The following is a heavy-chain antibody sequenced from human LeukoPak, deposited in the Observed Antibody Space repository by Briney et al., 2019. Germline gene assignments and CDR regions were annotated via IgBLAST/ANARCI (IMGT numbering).Heavy chain of an antibody. J-gene: IGHJ5*02. V-gene: IGHV4-34*01. CDR2: INHSGST. CDR1: GGSFSGYY. CDR3: ARHPYYYGSGSYRWFDP. Sequence: SESLSLTCAVYGGSFSGYYWSWIRQPPGKGLEWIGEINHSGSTNYNPSLKSRVTISVDTSKNQFSLKPSSVTAADTAVYYCARHPYYYGSGSYRWFDPWGQGTLVTVSS. D-gene: IGHD3-10*01.